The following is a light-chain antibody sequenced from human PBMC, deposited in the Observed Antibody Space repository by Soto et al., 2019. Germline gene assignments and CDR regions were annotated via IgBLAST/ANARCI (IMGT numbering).Light chain of an antibody. CDR1: SSNIGAGYD. CDR3: QSYDSSLSAYV. J-gene: IGLJ1*01. CDR2: GNS. V-gene: IGLV1-40*01. Sequence: QSVLTQPPSVCGAPGQRVTISCTGSSSNIGAGYDVHWYQQLPGTAPKLLIFGNSNRPSGVPDRFSGSKSGTSASLAITGLQAEDEADYYCQSYDSSLSAYVFGTGTKVTVL.